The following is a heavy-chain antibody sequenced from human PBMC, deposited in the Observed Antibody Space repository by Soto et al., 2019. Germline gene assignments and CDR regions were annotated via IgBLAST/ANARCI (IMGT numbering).Heavy chain of an antibody. CDR1: GFTFSSYS. V-gene: IGHV3-48*02. Sequence: PGGSLRLSCAASGFTFSSYSMNWVRQAPGKGLEWVSYISSSSSTIYYADSVKGRFTISRDNAKNSLYLQMNSLRDEDTAVYYCARDSLWFGELSGGLGMDVWGQGTTVTVSS. CDR2: ISSSSSTI. D-gene: IGHD3-10*01. CDR3: ARDSLWFGELSGGLGMDV. J-gene: IGHJ6*02.